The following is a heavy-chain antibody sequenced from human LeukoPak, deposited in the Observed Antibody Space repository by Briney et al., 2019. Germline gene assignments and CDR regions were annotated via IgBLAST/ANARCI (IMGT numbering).Heavy chain of an antibody. Sequence: PGGSLRLSCAASRFSFSNSWMHWVRQTPGKGLVWVSSIRGDGGDTTYTDSVKGRFTISRDNAKNTLYLQMNSPRADDTAVYYCAAEHDGFDIWGQGTMVTVSS. CDR3: AAEHDGFDI. J-gene: IGHJ3*02. V-gene: IGHV3-74*01. CDR1: RFSFSNSW. CDR2: IRGDGGDT.